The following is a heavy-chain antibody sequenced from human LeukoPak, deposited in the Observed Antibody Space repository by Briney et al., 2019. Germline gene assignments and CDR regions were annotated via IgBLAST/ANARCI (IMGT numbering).Heavy chain of an antibody. V-gene: IGHV3-23*01. CDR2: IIYSGGAT. J-gene: IGHJ4*02. CDR1: GFTFSRSA. D-gene: IGHD3-22*01. Sequence: GGSLRLSCAASGFTFSRSAMTWVRQGPGTGLEFVASIIYSGGATYYADSVKGRLTIFRDNSKNTLYLQMNSLRAEDTALYYCAKDGLYYDGSEHVYYFDSWGQGTLVTVSS. CDR3: AKDGLYYDGSEHVYYFDS.